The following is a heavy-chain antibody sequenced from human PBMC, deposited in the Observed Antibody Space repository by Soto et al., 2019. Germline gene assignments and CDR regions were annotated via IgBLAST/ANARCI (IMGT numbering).Heavy chain of an antibody. CDR2: VLPFLDIT. CDR1: GDTFSIYT. Sequence: QVQLVQSGSEVKKPGSSVRVSCKTSGDTFSIYTISWVRQAPGQGLEWMGRVLPFLDITSYSQRFQGRVIIIADRSTTTAYMELTSLRSEDTAVYYCARARDNSNWQNFDSWGQGTLVTVSS. D-gene: IGHD6-13*01. CDR3: ARARDNSNWQNFDS. J-gene: IGHJ4*02. V-gene: IGHV1-69*02.